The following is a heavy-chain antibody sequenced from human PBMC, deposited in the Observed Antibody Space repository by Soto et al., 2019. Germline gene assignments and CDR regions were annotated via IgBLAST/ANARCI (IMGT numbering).Heavy chain of an antibody. D-gene: IGHD5-18*01. CDR2: INQSGNT. CDR1: GGSFSDYY. CDR3: ARGADTALVRGYNWFDP. J-gene: IGHJ5*02. V-gene: IGHV4-34*01. Sequence: QVQLQQWGAGLLKPSETLSLTCAIYGGSFSDYYWSWIRQPPGKGLEWIGEINQSGNTNYNPSLKSRVTMSVDTSKNQFSLRLNSVTAADTAVYYCARGADTALVRGYNWFDPWGQGTLVTVS.